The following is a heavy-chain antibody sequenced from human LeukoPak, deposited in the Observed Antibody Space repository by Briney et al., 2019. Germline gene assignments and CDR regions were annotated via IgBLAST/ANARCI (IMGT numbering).Heavy chain of an antibody. V-gene: IGHV3-23*01. J-gene: IGHJ3*02. Sequence: PGGSLRLPCAASGFTFSSYAMSWVRQAPGKGLEWVSAISGSGGSTYYADSVKGRFTISRDNSKNTLYLQMNSLRAEDTAVYYCAKDLKIATHAFDIWGQGTMVTVSS. D-gene: IGHD1-26*01. CDR2: ISGSGGST. CDR1: GFTFSSYA. CDR3: AKDLKIATHAFDI.